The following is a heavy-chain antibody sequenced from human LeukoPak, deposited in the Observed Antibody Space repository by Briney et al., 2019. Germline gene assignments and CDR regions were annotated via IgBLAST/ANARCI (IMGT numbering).Heavy chain of an antibody. CDR2: IYTSGST. D-gene: IGHD3-22*01. Sequence: ETSETLSLTCTVSGGSISSYYWSWIRQPAGKGLEWIGRIYTSGSTNYNPSLKSRVTISVDTSKNQFSLKLSSVTAADTAVYYCARDHYYYDSSGYSLPYWYFDLWGRGTLVTVSS. CDR1: GGSISSYY. J-gene: IGHJ2*01. CDR3: ARDHYYYDSSGYSLPYWYFDL. V-gene: IGHV4-4*07.